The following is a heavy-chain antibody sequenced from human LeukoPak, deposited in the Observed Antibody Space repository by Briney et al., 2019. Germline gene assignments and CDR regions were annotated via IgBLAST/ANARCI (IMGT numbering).Heavy chain of an antibody. Sequence: ASVKVSCKASGYTFIGYYIHWVRQAPGQGLEWMGWMNPNSGDTNYAQEFQGRVTMTRDTSISTAYMELSRLRSDDTAVYYCSRIYIQDGNCNWGQGTLVTVSS. D-gene: IGHD1-7*01. J-gene: IGHJ4*02. CDR1: GYTFIGYY. V-gene: IGHV1-2*02. CDR3: SRIYIQDGNCN. CDR2: MNPNSGDT.